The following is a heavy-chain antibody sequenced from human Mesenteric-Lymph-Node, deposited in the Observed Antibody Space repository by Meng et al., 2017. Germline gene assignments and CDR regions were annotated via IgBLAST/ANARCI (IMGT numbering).Heavy chain of an antibody. Sequence: QDQLVQSGGEVKKPRASVKVSCKASCYTFTNYGITWVRQAPGQGLEWMGWISAYNGNTNYAQTLQGRVTMTTDTSTSTAYMELGSLRSDDTAVYYCARVEVGITSGDYWGQGTLVTVSS. J-gene: IGHJ4*02. CDR3: ARVEVGITSGDY. D-gene: IGHD1-26*01. V-gene: IGHV1-18*01. CDR2: ISAYNGNT. CDR1: CYTFTNYG.